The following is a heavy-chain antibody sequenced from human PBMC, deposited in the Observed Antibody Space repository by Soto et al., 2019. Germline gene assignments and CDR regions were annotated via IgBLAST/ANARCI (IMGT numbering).Heavy chain of an antibody. CDR2: IWYDGSNK. V-gene: IGHV3-33*01. D-gene: IGHD3-10*01. CDR3: ARLGPYGSESYSFRYNWFDP. Sequence: GGSLRLSCAASGFTFSSYGMHWVRQAPGKGLEWVAVIWYDGSNKYYADSVKGRFTISRDNSKNTVYLQMNSLRGEDTAMYYCARLGPYGSESYSFRYNWFDPWGQGTLVSVSS. CDR1: GFTFSSYG. J-gene: IGHJ5*02.